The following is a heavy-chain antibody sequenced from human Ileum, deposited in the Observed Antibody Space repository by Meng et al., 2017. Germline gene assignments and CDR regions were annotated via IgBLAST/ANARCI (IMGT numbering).Heavy chain of an antibody. V-gene: IGHV4-59*11. CDR1: GASISSHY. CDR2: IHYSGST. Sequence: QVQLQESGPGLAKPSVTLPLTCTVSGASISSHYWTWIRQPPGKGLDWIGYIHYSGSTNYNPSLKSRITMSVDTSKNQVSLKLSSVTAADTAIYYCAAFCSGGSCPDYWGQGTLVTVSS. CDR3: AAFCSGGSCPDY. J-gene: IGHJ4*02. D-gene: IGHD2-15*01.